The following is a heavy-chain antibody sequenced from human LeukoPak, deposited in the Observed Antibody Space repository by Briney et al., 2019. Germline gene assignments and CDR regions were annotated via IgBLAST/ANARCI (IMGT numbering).Heavy chain of an antibody. CDR3: ARVEDMGDYRYWYFEV. CDR1: GCSINNG. J-gene: IGHJ2*01. CDR2: IYYSGTT. D-gene: IGHD1-26*01. Sequence: SETLSLTCTVSGCSINNGGWIRQPPAKGLEWIGSIYYSGTTYYNPSLKSRVTISVDTSKNQFSLKLSSVTAADTAVYYCARVEDMGDYRYWYFEVWGRGTLVAVSS. V-gene: IGHV4-39*01.